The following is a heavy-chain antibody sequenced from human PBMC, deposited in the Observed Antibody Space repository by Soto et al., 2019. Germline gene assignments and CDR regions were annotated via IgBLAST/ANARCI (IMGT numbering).Heavy chain of an antibody. D-gene: IGHD6-19*01. Sequence: QVQLHESGPGLVRPSQTLSLTCTVSGGSISSHAYYWSWIRQHPGKGLEWIGHIDYSGNTYYNPSHKSRLTITLDTSQNQCSLRLTSVTAADTAVYCCARVEIGWHRNCDHWGQGTLVTVSS. J-gene: IGHJ4*02. V-gene: IGHV4-31*03. CDR1: GGSISSHAYY. CDR3: ARVEIGWHRNCDH. CDR2: IDYSGNT.